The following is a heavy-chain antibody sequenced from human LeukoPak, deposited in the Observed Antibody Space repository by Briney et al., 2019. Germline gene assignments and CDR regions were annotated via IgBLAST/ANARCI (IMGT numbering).Heavy chain of an antibody. CDR2: INPNSGGT. V-gene: IGHV1-2*02. CDR3: ARGQSPQEGYCSGGSCGVDY. CDR1: GYTFTGYY. J-gene: IGHJ4*02. D-gene: IGHD2-15*01. Sequence: ASVKVSCKASGYTFTGYYMHWVRQAPGQGLEWMGWINPNSGGTNYAQKFQGRVTMTRDTSISTAYMELSRLRSDDTAVYYCARGQSPQEGYCSGGSCGVDYWGQGTLVTVSS.